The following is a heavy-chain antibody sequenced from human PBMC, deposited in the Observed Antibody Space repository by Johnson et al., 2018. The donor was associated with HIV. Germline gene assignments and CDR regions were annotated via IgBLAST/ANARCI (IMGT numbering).Heavy chain of an antibody. J-gene: IGHJ3*02. CDR2: IKSKTDGGTT. CDR3: HTDLYGYSSSSSDAFDI. D-gene: IGHD6-6*01. V-gene: IGHV3-15*01. Sequence: VQLVESGGGLVKPGGSLRLSCEASGFTFSNAWMSWVRQAPGKGLEWVGHIKSKTDGGTTDYAAPVKGRFTISRDDSKNTLYLQMSSLKTEDTAVYYCHTDLYGYSSSSSDAFDIWGQGTMVTVSS. CDR1: GFTFSNAW.